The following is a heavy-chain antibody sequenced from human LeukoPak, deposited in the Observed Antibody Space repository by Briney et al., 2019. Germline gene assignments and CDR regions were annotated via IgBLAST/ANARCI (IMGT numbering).Heavy chain of an antibody. CDR2: MNPNSGNT. J-gene: IGHJ4*02. V-gene: IGHV1-8*01. CDR1: GYTFPSYD. CDR3: ARAGSSGWFDFDS. Sequence: ASVKVSCKASGYTFPSYDINWVRQAAGQGLEWMGWMNPNSGNTVYAQKFQGRVTMTRNTSISTAYMELSSLRSDDTAVYYCARAGSSGWFDFDSWGQGTLVSVSS. D-gene: IGHD6-19*01.